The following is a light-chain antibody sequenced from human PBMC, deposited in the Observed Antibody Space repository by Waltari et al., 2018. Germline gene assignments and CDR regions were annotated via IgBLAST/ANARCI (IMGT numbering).Light chain of an antibody. CDR3: NSYAGSSSWV. J-gene: IGLJ3*02. Sequence: QSALTQPASVSGSPGQSITISCTGTSSDVGFHNYVSWYQQHPGTAPKLMIYDVSERPSGVSNRFSGSKSGNTASLTISGLQAEDEADYYCNSYAGSSSWVFGGGTKLTVL. CDR1: SSDVGFHNY. CDR2: DVS. V-gene: IGLV2-14*01.